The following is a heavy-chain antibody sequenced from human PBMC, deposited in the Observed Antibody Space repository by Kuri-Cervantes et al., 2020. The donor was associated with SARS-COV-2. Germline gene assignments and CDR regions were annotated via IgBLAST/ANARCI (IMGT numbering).Heavy chain of an antibody. CDR3: ARDDSPPYCSSTSCYLNWFDP. CDR2: ISAYNGNT. V-gene: IGHV1-18*01. D-gene: IGHD2-2*01. CDR1: GYTFTSYD. Sequence: ASVKVSCKASGYTFTSYDINWVRQAPGQGLEWMGWISAYNGNTNYAQKLQGRVTMTTDTSTSTAYMELRSLRSDDTAVYYCARDDSPPYCSSTSCYLNWFDPWGQGTLVTVSS. J-gene: IGHJ5*02.